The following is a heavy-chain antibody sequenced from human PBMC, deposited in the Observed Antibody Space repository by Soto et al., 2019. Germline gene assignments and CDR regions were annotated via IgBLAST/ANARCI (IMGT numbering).Heavy chain of an antibody. J-gene: IGHJ4*02. CDR2: ISHSGST. CDR1: GGSFSGSY. D-gene: IGHD2-15*01. V-gene: IGHV4-34*01. Sequence: SETLSLTCAVYGGSFSGSYWSWIRQPPGKGLEWVGEISHSGSTKYNPSLKSRVTISVDTSKNQFSLKLSSVTAADTAVYYCGTVGSCSGGSCYPGAYGYWGQGSLVTVSS. CDR3: GTVGSCSGGSCYPGAYGY.